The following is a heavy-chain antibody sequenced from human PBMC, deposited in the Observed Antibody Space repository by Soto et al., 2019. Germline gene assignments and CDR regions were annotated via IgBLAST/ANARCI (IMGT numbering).Heavy chain of an antibody. V-gene: IGHV1-18*01. J-gene: IGHJ4*02. CDR2: ISAYNGNT. CDR1: GYTFTSYG. D-gene: IGHD2-2*01. Sequence: ASVKVSYKASGYTFTSYGISWVRQAPGQGLEWMGWISAYNGNTNYAQKLQGRVNMTTDTSTSTAYMELRSLRSDDTAVYYCVTLGYCSSTSCYDFGYWGQGTLVTVSS. CDR3: VTLGYCSSTSCYDFGY.